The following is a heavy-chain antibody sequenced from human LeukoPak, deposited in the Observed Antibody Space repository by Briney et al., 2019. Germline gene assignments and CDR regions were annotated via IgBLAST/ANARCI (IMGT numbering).Heavy chain of an antibody. D-gene: IGHD3-10*01. CDR1: GYTYG. Sequence: ASVKVSCKASGYTYGITWVRQAPGQGLDWMGWISTQNGNTNYAQNLQGRVTMTRDTSTNTVYMELSSLKSEDTAVYYCARDSEDSPSNDRKWVRVRGPYDGMDVWGQGTTVTVSS. CDR3: ARDSEDSPSNDRKWVRVRGPYDGMDV. V-gene: IGHV1-18*01. J-gene: IGHJ6*02. CDR2: ISTQNGNT.